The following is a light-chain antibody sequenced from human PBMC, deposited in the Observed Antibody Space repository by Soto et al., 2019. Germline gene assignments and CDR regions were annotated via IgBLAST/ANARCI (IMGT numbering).Light chain of an antibody. J-gene: IGKJ5*01. CDR1: QSVSSY. Sequence: EIVMTQSPATLSVSPGERATLSCRASQSVSSYLAWYQQKPGQAPRLLIYGASTRATGIPARFGGSGSGTEFTLTISSLQSEDFAVYYCQQYNDWPSITFGQGTRLEIK. V-gene: IGKV3-15*01. CDR3: QQYNDWPSIT. CDR2: GAS.